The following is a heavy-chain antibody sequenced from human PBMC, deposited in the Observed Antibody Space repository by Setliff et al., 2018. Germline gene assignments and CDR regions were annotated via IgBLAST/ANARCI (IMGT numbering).Heavy chain of an antibody. V-gene: IGHV1-18*01. CDR1: GYTFSHSG. D-gene: IGHD3-22*01. J-gene: IGHJ4*02. CDR3: ARINFYVSSGYYYAPDY. Sequence: ASVKVSCKASGYTFSHSGITWVRQAPGQGLEWMGWISAYTGNTNYAQKLQGRVTMTTDTSTNTAYMELGSLTSDDTAIYYCARINFYVSSGYYYAPDYWGPGTLVTVSS. CDR2: ISAYTGNT.